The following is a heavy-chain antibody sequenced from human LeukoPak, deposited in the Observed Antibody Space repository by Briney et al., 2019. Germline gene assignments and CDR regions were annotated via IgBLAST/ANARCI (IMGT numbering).Heavy chain of an antibody. D-gene: IGHD4-23*01. CDR1: GFTFSSYS. V-gene: IGHV3-21*01. Sequence: GVLRLSCAASGFTFSSYSMNWVRQAPGKGLEWVSSISSSSSYIYYADSVKGRFTISRDNAKNSLYLQMNSLRAEDTAVYYCARAAPNYGGNSWFDYWGQGALVTVSS. CDR3: ARAAPNYGGNSWFDY. J-gene: IGHJ4*02. CDR2: ISSSSSYI.